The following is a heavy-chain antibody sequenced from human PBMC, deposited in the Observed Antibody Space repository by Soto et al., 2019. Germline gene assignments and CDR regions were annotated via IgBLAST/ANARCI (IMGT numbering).Heavy chain of an antibody. D-gene: IGHD6-13*01. Sequence: ASVKVSCKASGYTFTSYYMHWVRQAPGQGLEWMGIINPSGGSTSYAQKFQGRVTMTRDTSTSTVYMELSSLRSEDTAVYYCASGIAAAGTHYYYYGMDVWGQGTTVTVSS. CDR1: GYTFTSYY. J-gene: IGHJ6*02. CDR3: ASGIAAAGTHYYYYGMDV. V-gene: IGHV1-46*01. CDR2: INPSGGST.